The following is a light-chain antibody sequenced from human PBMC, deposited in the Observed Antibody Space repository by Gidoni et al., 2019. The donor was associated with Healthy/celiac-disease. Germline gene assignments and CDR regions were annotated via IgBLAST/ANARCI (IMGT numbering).Light chain of an antibody. Sequence: DSVMTQSPLSLPVTPGEPASLSCRSSQSLLHSNGYNYLDWYLQKPGQSPPLLIYLGSNRASGVPDRFSGSGSGTDFTLKISRVEAEDVGVYYCMQALQTPYTFGQGTKLEIK. CDR3: MQALQTPYT. V-gene: IGKV2-28*01. CDR2: LGS. J-gene: IGKJ2*01. CDR1: QSLLHSNGYNY.